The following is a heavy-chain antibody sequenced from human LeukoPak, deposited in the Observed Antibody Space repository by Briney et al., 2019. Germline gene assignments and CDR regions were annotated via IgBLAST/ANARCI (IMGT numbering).Heavy chain of an antibody. CDR3: AKDHRYYDSSGYYGLDY. V-gene: IGHV3-23*01. CDR2: ISGSGGST. CDR1: GFTFSSYA. D-gene: IGHD3-22*01. J-gene: IGHJ4*02. Sequence: GGSLRLSCAASGFTFSSYAMTWVRQAPGKGLEWVSAISGSGGSTYYADSVRGRFTISRDNSKNTLYLQINSLRAEDTAIYYCAKDHRYYDSSGYYGLDYWGQGTLVTVSS.